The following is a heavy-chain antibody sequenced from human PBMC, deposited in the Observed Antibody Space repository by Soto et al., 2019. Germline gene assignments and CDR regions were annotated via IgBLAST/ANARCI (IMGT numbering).Heavy chain of an antibody. J-gene: IGHJ4*02. V-gene: IGHV4-39*01. CDR1: GGSISSSSYY. CDR3: ARHGPLSNNWNQLDY. CDR2: IYYSGST. D-gene: IGHD1-1*01. Sequence: QLQLQESGPGLVKPSETLSLTCTVSGGSISSSSYYWGWIRQPPGKGLEWIGNIYYSGSTYYNPSFKIRVTISVDTSKNHFSRKLSSVTAADTAVYYCARHGPLSNNWNQLDYWGQGTLVTVSS.